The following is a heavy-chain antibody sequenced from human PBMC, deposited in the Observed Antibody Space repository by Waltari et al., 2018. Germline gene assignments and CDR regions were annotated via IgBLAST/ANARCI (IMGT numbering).Heavy chain of an antibody. CDR2: IFGGGET. CDR3: ASHCPSGRCFRWFYYDS. CDR1: GFPDSPSY. J-gene: IGHJ4*02. V-gene: IGHV3-53*01. D-gene: IGHD2-15*01. Sequence: EGLLVQSEGGLIKPGGSLRLPCSVPGFPDSPSYMGWVRQAPGKGLEWVAVIFGGGETYYSDSVRGRFTISKDTSENTVYLQMNSLRVDDTAVYYCASHCPSGRCFRWFYYDSWGQGTLVTVSS.